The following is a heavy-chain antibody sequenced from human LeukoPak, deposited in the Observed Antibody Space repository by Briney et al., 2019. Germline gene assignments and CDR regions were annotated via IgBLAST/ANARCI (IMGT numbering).Heavy chain of an antibody. D-gene: IGHD6-19*01. J-gene: IGHJ5*02. Sequence: SETLSLTCAVYGGSFSGYYWSWIRQPPGKGLEWIGEINHSGSTNYNPSLKSRVTISVDTSKNQFSLKLSSVTAADTAVYYCATRTSYSSGWYNWFDPWGQGTLVTVSS. CDR2: INHSGST. CDR1: GGSFSGYY. CDR3: ATRTSYSSGWYNWFDP. V-gene: IGHV4-34*01.